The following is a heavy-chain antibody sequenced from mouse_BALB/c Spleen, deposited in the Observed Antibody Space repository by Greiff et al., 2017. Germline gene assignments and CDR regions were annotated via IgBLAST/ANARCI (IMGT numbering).Heavy chain of an antibody. CDR1: GFSLTSYG. CDR2: IWAGGST. V-gene: IGHV2-9*02. D-gene: IGHD1-1*01. CDR3: ARGLLRYAMDY. J-gene: IGHJ4*01. Sequence: VHLVESGPGLVAPSQSLSITCTVSGFSLTSYGVHWVRQPPGKGLEWLGVIWAGGSTNYNSALMSRLSISKDNSKSQVFLKMNSLQTDDTAMYYCARGLLRYAMDYWGQGTSVTVSS.